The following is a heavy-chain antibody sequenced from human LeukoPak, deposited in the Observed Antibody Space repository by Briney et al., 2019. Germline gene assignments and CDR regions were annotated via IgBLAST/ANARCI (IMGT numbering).Heavy chain of an antibody. V-gene: IGHV1-18*01. CDR3: ARDIAAAGFYDY. D-gene: IGHD6-13*01. Sequence: ASVKVSCKASGYTFTSYGISWVRQAPGQGLEWMGWISAYNGNTNYAQKLQGRVTMTTDTSTSTAYMELRSLRSDDTAAYYCARDIAAAGFYDYWGQGTLVTVSS. J-gene: IGHJ4*02. CDR1: GYTFTSYG. CDR2: ISAYNGNT.